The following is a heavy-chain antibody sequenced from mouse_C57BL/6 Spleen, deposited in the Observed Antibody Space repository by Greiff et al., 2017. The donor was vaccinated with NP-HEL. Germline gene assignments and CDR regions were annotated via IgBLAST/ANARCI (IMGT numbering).Heavy chain of an antibody. CDR3: ARSYSNPYYAMDY. Sequence: QVQLKQPGAELVKPGASVKLSCKASGYTFTSYWMHWVKQRPGRGLEWIGRIDPNSGGTKYNEKFKSKATLTVDKPSSTAYMQLSSLTSEDSAVYYCARSYSNPYYAMDYWGQGTSVTVSS. CDR1: GYTFTSYW. D-gene: IGHD2-5*01. J-gene: IGHJ4*01. CDR2: IDPNSGGT. V-gene: IGHV1-72*01.